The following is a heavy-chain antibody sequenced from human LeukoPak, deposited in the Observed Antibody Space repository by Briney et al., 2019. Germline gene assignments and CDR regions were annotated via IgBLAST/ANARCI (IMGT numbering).Heavy chain of an antibody. D-gene: IGHD1-7*01. V-gene: IGHV4-39*02. CDR1: GGSISGSHYF. J-gene: IGHJ5*02. CDR2: IHYSGST. Sequence: PSETLSLTCTVSGGSISGSHYFWGWIRQPPGKGLEWIGSIHYSGSTYCNPSLKSRLTISVDTSKNHFSLQLSSVTAADTAVYYCASSLSGGTTFWFDPWGQGTLVTVSS. CDR3: ASSLSGGTTFWFDP.